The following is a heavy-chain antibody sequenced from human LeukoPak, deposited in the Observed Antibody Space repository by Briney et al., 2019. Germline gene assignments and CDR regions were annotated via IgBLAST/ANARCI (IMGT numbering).Heavy chain of an antibody. D-gene: IGHD3/OR15-3a*01. V-gene: IGHV3-21*01. CDR2: ISGSNSHI. CDR1: GFTFSNYH. CDR3: AKAGGTNDLPD. J-gene: IGHJ4*02. Sequence: SGGSLRLSCAASGFTFSNYHMNWVRQAPGKGLEWVSSISGSNSHIYYADSVKGRFTISRDNAKNSLYLQMNSLRAEDTAVYFCAKAGGTNDLPDWGQGTLVTVSS.